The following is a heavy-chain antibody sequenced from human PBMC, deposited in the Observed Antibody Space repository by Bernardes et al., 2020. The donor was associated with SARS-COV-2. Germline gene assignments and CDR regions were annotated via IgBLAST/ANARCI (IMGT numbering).Heavy chain of an antibody. V-gene: IGHV3-21*06. CDR2: ISSRSSYI. Sequence: GGSLRLSCAASGFTFSDYTMHWVRQAPGKGLEWVSSISSRSSYIQYADSVKDRFAISRDNAKSSLFLQMSSLRDEDKAVYCCARENMYHSLQDYWGQGILVTVSS. CDR1: GFTFSDYT. D-gene: IGHD2-2*01. CDR3: ARENMYHSLQDY. J-gene: IGHJ4*02.